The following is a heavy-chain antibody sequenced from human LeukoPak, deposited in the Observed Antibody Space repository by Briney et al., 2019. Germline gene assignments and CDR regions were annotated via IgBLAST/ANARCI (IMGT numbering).Heavy chain of an antibody. CDR2: INLNSGGT. CDR1: GYTFTGYY. D-gene: IGHD2-15*01. CDR3: ARASAGIVVVVAAFDY. Sequence: GASVKVSCKASGYTFTGYYMHWVRQAPGQGLEWMGWINLNSGGTNYAQKFQGRVTMTRDTSISTAYMELSRLRSDDTAVYYCARASAGIVVVVAAFDYWGQGTLVTVSS. V-gene: IGHV1-2*02. J-gene: IGHJ4*02.